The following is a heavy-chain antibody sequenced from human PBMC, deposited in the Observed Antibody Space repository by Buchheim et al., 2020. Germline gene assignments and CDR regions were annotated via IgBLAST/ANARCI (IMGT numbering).Heavy chain of an antibody. CDR2: ISGSGGST. Sequence: EVQLLESGGGLVQPGGSLRLSCAASGFTFSSYAMSWVRQAPGKGLEWVSAISGSGGSTYYADSVKGRFTISSDNSKNTLYLQMNSLRAEDTAVYYCAKASFCTNYFYCSDYYMDVWGKGTT. CDR1: GFTFSSYA. D-gene: IGHD2/OR15-2a*01. CDR3: AKASFCTNYFYCSDYYMDV. J-gene: IGHJ6*03. V-gene: IGHV3-23*01.